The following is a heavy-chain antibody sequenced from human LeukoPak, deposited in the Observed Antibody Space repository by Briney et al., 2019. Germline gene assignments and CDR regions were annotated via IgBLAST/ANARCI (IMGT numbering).Heavy chain of an antibody. CDR1: GGSFSGYY. CDR2: INHSGST. V-gene: IGHV4-34*01. J-gene: IGHJ4*02. D-gene: IGHD6-13*01. CDR3: ARDQGQWGKAAAGTGPLYSYGSYYFDY. Sequence: PSETLSLTCAVYGGSFSGYYWSWIRQPPGKGLEWIGEINHSGSTNYNPSLKSRVTLSVDTSKNQFSLKLSSVTAADTAVYYCARDQGQWGKAAAGTGPLYSYGSYYFDYWGQGTLVTVSS.